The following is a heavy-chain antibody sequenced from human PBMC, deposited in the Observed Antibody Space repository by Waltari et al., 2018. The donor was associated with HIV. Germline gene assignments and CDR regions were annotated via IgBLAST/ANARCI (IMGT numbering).Heavy chain of an antibody. V-gene: IGHV3-53*01. CDR1: GVSAGGPY. CDR3: ARGDWHPNFGMDV. CDR2: LYSGVDT. D-gene: IGHD2-21*02. Sequence: EGQLEESGGGLVQPGGSLRPSCVVSGVSAGGPYVNWVRQAAGKGLEWVSVLYSGVDTKYADSVRGRFTVSRDDSKNMVVLQMKSLRVEDSAIYYCARGDWHPNFGMDVWGPGTTVTVSS. J-gene: IGHJ6*02.